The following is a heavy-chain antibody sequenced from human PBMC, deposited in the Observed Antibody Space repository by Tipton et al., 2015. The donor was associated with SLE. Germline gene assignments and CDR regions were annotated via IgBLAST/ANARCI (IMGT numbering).Heavy chain of an antibody. CDR3: ARSKGSSSWYVLFDY. CDR2: IYTSGST. D-gene: IGHD6-13*01. V-gene: IGHV4-61*09. J-gene: IGHJ4*02. CDR1: GESFSSGSYY. Sequence: TLSLTCAVYGESFSSGSYYWSWIRQPAGKGLEWIGHIYTSGSTNYNPSLKSRVTISIDTSKNQFSLTLSSVTAADTAVYYCARSKGSSSWYVLFDYWGQGTLVTVSS.